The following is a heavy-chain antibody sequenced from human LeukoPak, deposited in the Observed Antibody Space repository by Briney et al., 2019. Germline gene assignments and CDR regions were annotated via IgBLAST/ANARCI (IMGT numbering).Heavy chain of an antibody. CDR1: GYTFTSHY. J-gene: IGHJ4*02. Sequence: ASVTVSCKASGYTFTSHYMHWVRQAPGQGLEWMGIINHSGGSTSYAQKFQGRVTMTRDMSTSTVYMELSSLRSEDTAVYYCARGDRATVTLYWGQGTLVTVSS. D-gene: IGHD4-17*01. V-gene: IGHV1-46*01. CDR2: INHSGGST. CDR3: ARGDRATVTLY.